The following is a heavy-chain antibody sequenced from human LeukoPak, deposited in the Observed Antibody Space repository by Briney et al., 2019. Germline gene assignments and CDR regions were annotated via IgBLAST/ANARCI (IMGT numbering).Heavy chain of an antibody. V-gene: IGHV3-48*03. CDR2: ISSSGSTI. Sequence: GGSLRLSCAASGFTFSSYEMNWVRQAPGKGLEWVSYISSSGSTIYYADSVKGRFTISRDNAKSSLYLQMNNLRAEDTAVYYCAREGYGFYDYWGQGTLVTVSS. D-gene: IGHD5-18*01. CDR1: GFTFSSYE. CDR3: AREGYGFYDY. J-gene: IGHJ4*02.